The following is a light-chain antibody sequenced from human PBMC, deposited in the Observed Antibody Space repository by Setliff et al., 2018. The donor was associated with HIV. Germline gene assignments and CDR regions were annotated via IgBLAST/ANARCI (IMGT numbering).Light chain of an antibody. CDR1: NSNIGRNP. Sequence: QSVLTQPPSASGTPGQRVSISCSGSNSNIGRNPVNWYQQFPGTAPKLLIYVSNRRPSGVPDRFSGSKSGTSASLAISGLQSADEADYYCASRDDSVNAWLFGGGTKVTVL. CDR3: ASRDDSVNAWL. J-gene: IGLJ3*02. CDR2: VSN. V-gene: IGLV1-44*01.